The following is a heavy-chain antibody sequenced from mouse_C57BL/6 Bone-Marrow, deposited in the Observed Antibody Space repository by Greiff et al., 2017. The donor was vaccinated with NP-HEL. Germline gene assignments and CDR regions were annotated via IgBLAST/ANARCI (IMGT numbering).Heavy chain of an antibody. CDR2: IYPRSGNT. Sequence: QVQLKESGAELARPGASVKLSCKASGYTFTSYGISWVKQRTGQGLEWIGEIYPRSGNTYYNEKFKGKAKLTADKSSSTAYMELRSLTSEDSAVYFCARHYYDYDYAMDYWGQGTSVTVSS. CDR1: GYTFTSYG. J-gene: IGHJ4*01. CDR3: ARHYYDYDYAMDY. D-gene: IGHD2-4*01. V-gene: IGHV1-81*01.